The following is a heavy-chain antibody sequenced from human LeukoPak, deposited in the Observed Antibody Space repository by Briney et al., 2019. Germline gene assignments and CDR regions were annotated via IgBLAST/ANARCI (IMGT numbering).Heavy chain of an antibody. CDR1: GFTFDDYA. Sequence: GRSLRLSCAASGFTFDDYAMHWVRQAPGKGLEWVSGISWNSGSIGYADSVKGRFTISRDNAKNSLYLQMNSLRAEDTALYYCAKFPLGGYEQGGWFDPWGQGTLVTVSS. D-gene: IGHD5-12*01. J-gene: IGHJ5*02. V-gene: IGHV3-9*01. CDR2: ISWNSGSI. CDR3: AKFPLGGYEQGGWFDP.